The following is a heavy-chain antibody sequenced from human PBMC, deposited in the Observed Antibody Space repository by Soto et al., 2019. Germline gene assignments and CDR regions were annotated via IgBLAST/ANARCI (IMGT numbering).Heavy chain of an antibody. CDR1: GGSISSGGYY. D-gene: IGHD3-10*01. J-gene: IGHJ6*03. V-gene: IGHV4-31*03. Sequence: ASETLSLTCTVSGGSISSGGYYWSWIRQHPGKGLEWIGYIYYSGSTYYNPSPKSRVTISVDTSKNQFSLKLSSVTAADTAVYYCARRVRTERGNYMDVWGKGTTVTVSS. CDR3: ARRVRTERGNYMDV. CDR2: IYYSGST.